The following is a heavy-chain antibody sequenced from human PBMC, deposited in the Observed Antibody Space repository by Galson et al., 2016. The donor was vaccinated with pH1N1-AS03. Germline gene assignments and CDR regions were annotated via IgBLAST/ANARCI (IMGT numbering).Heavy chain of an antibody. CDR3: ASRSSVLYSYGSDV. V-gene: IGHV4-61*03. CDR2: FYGGST. Sequence: FYGGSTHYNPSLKSRITISVDTSKNLFSLQLKSVTAADTAVYYCASRSSVLYSYGSDVWGQGTTVIVSS. D-gene: IGHD3-10*01. J-gene: IGHJ6*02.